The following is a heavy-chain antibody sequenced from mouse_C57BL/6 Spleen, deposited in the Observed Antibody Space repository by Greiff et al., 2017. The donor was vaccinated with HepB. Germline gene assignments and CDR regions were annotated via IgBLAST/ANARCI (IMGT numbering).Heavy chain of an antibody. CDR1: GYTFTSYW. D-gene: IGHD1-1*01. CDR2: INPSNGGT. Sequence: QVQLKQPGTELVKPGASVKLSCKASGYTFTSYWMHWVKQRPGQGLEWIGNINPSNGGTNYNEKFKSKATLTVDKSSSTAYMQLSSLTSEDSAVYYCARSLQLRDAMDYWGQGTSVTVSS. CDR3: ARSLQLRDAMDY. V-gene: IGHV1-53*01. J-gene: IGHJ4*01.